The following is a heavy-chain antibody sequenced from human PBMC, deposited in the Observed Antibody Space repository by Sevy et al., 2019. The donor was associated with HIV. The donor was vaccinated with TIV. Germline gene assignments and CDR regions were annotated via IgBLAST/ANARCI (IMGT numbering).Heavy chain of an antibody. CDR1: GFSFSSYG. CDR2: IGDYNGNS. J-gene: IGHJ4*02. D-gene: IGHD3-10*01. CDR3: ARVPTYYYGSSTYFDY. V-gene: IGHV1-18*01. Sequence: ASVKVSCKASGFSFSSYGFTWVRQAPGQGLEWMGWIGDYNGNSNSAQRLQGRVTLTTDTSTSTVYMELSGLKSDDTAVYYCARVPTYYYGSSTYFDYWGQGTPVTVSS.